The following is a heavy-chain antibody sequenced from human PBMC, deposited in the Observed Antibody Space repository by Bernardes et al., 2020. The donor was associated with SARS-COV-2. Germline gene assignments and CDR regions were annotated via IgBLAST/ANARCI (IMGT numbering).Heavy chain of an antibody. CDR1: GFTFSSYA. Sequence: GYLSLSCAASGFTFSSYALHWVRPAPGKGLEWVAVISYDGSNKYYADSVKGRFTISRDNSKNTLYLQMNSLRAEDTAVYYCARGYGGNSVGYLDYWGQGTLVTVYS. V-gene: IGHV3-30-3*01. CDR2: ISYDGSNK. CDR3: ARGYGGNSVGYLDY. D-gene: IGHD2-21*02. J-gene: IGHJ4*02.